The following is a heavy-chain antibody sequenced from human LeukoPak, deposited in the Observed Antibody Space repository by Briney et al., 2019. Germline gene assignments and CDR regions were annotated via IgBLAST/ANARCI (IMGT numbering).Heavy chain of an antibody. D-gene: IGHD3-10*01. J-gene: IGHJ4*02. V-gene: IGHV4-39*07. CDR3: ARGRFGRN. CDR2: IYYSGST. CDR1: GGSISSSSYY. Sequence: SETLSLTCTVSGGSISSSSYYWGWIRQPPGKGLEWIGSIYYSGSTYYNPSLKSRVTTSVDTSKNQFSLKLSSVTAADTAVYYCARGRFGRNWGQGTLVTVSS.